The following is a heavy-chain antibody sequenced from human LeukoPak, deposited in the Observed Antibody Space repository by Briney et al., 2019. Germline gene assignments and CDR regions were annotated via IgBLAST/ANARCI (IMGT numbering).Heavy chain of an antibody. D-gene: IGHD3-9*01. CDR2: ISSGSSTI. CDR3: ARSDISRYNWFDP. V-gene: IGHV3-48*04. Sequence: GGSLRLSCAASGFTFSTYTMNWVRQAPGKGLEWVSYISSGSSTIYYANSVKGRFTISRDNAKNSLYLQMNSLRAEDTAVYYCARSDISRYNWFDPWGQGTLVTVSS. J-gene: IGHJ5*02. CDR1: GFTFSTYT.